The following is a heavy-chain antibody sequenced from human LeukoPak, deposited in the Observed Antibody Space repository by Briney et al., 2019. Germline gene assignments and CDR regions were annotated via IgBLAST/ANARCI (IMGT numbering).Heavy chain of an antibody. Sequence: GGSLRLSCAAAGFTFSDYGMNWVRQAPGKGLEWVSGISGSGISTYYADSVKGRFTISRDNSKNTLYLQMHSLRAEDTATYYCAKDDGWLYYNHWGQGTLVTVSS. CDR2: ISGSGIST. J-gene: IGHJ4*02. V-gene: IGHV3-23*01. CDR3: AKDDGWLYYNH. CDR1: GFTFSDYG. D-gene: IGHD3-22*01.